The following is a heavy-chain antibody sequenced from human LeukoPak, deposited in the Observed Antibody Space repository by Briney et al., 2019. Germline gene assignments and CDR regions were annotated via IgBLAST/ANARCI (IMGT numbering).Heavy chain of an antibody. D-gene: IGHD1-26*01. Sequence: GESLKISCKGSGYSFTSYWIGGVRQMPGKGLEWMGIIYPGDSDTRYSPSFQGQVTISADKSISTAYLQWSSLKASDTAMYYCARPGRWYSGSYYSDLWIPPFDYWGQGTLVTVSS. V-gene: IGHV5-51*01. CDR3: ARPGRWYSGSYYSDLWIPPFDY. J-gene: IGHJ4*02. CDR1: GYSFTSYW. CDR2: IYPGDSDT.